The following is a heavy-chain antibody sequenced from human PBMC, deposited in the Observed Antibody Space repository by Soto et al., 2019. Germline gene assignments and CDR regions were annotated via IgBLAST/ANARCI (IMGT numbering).Heavy chain of an antibody. Sequence: QVQLQESGPGLVKPSETLSLTCTVSGGSISSYYWSWIRQPPGKGLEWIGYIYYSGSTNYNPSLKSRVTISVDTSKTQFSLKLSSVTAADTAVYYCARVGGYYGWGGFFDYWGQGTLVTVSS. V-gene: IGHV4-59*01. J-gene: IGHJ4*02. CDR1: GGSISSYY. D-gene: IGHD3-10*01. CDR2: IYYSGST. CDR3: ARVGGYYGWGGFFDY.